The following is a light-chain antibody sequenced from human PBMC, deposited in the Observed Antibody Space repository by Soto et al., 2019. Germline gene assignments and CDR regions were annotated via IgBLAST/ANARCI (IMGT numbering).Light chain of an antibody. CDR2: GAS. CDR1: QSFNSIY. V-gene: IGKV3-20*01. J-gene: IGKJ2*01. CDR3: QQYDNWPPYT. Sequence: EIVLTQSPGTLSLSPGERATLSCRASQSFNSIYLAWYQQKPGQAPRLLIYGASSRATGIPDRFSGSGSGTDFTLTISRLEPEDFAVYYCQQYDNWPPYTFGQGTKVDIK.